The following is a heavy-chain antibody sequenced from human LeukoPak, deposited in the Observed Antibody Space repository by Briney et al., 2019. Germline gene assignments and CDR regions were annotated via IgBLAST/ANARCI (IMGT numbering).Heavy chain of an antibody. CDR1: EFTFSDYW. V-gene: IGHV3-7*01. CDR2: IKQDGSEK. CDR3: ARRSTVTPYDFYYMDV. J-gene: IGHJ6*03. D-gene: IGHD4-17*01. Sequence: GSLRLSCAASEFTFSDYWMTWVRQAPGKGLDWVANIKQDGSEKYYVDSVKGRFTISRNNADNLLYLQMSSLRGEDTAVYYCARRSTVTPYDFYYMDVWGKGTTVIVSS.